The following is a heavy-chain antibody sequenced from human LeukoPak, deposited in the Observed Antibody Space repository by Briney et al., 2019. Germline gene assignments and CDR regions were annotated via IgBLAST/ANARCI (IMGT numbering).Heavy chain of an antibody. Sequence: PSETLSLTCSVSGDSIMSSGSYWGWIRQPPGKALEWIGSVSSSGGTHYSPSLKNRLSISMDTSQNQFSLRLSSVTVADTAVYHCAKYIGGSMFEHWGQGALVTVSS. V-gene: IGHV4-39*07. CDR1: GDSIMSSGSY. CDR2: VSSSGGT. D-gene: IGHD3-10*01. CDR3: AKYIGGSMFEH. J-gene: IGHJ4*02.